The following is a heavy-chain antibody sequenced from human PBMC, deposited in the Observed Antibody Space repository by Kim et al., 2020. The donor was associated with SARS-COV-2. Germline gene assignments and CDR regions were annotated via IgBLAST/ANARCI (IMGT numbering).Heavy chain of an antibody. CDR1: GFTFSSYE. J-gene: IGHJ5*02. Sequence: GGSLRLSCAASGFTFSSYEMNWVRQAPGKGLEWVSYISSSGSTIYYADSVKGRFTISRDNAKNSLYLQMNSLRAEDTAVYYCARAKGPYSSSWYVIAWFDPWGQAPLVTVSS. CDR2: ISSSGSTI. CDR3: ARAKGPYSSSWYVIAWFDP. D-gene: IGHD6-13*01. V-gene: IGHV3-48*03.